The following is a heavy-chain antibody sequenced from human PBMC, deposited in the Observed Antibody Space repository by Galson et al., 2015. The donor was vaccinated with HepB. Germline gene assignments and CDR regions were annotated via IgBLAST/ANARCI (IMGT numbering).Heavy chain of an antibody. CDR1: GYTFTGYY. D-gene: IGHD2/OR15-2a*01. CDR3: ARDRIYYYGMDV. J-gene: IGHJ6*02. V-gene: IGHV1-2*02. CDR2: INPNSGGT. Sequence: SVKVSCKASGYTFTGYYMHWVRQAPGQGLEWMGWINPNSGGTNYAQKFQGRVTMTRDTSISTAYMELSRLRSDDTAVYYCARDRIYYYGMDVWGQGTTVTVSS.